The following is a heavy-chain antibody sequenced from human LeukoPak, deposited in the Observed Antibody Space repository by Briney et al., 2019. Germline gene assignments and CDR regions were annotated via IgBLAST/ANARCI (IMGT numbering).Heavy chain of an antibody. CDR3: ARVIESYYDSSGYHTQLRYHFDY. V-gene: IGHV4-39*01. CDR2: IFYSGNT. CDR1: GGSISSSNYY. D-gene: IGHD3-22*01. J-gene: IGHJ4*02. Sequence: SETLSLTCTVSGGSISSSNYYWGWIRQPPGKGLEWIGNIFYSGNTYYNPSLKSRVTISVDTSKNQFSLKLSSVTAADTAVYYCARVIESYYDSSGYHTQLRYHFDYWGQGTLVTVSS.